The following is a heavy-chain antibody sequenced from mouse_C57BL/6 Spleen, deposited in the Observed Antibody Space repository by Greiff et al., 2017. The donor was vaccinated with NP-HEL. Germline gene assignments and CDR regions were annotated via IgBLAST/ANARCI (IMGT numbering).Heavy chain of an antibody. CDR2: INPSNGGT. J-gene: IGHJ4*01. D-gene: IGHD3-2*02. Sequence: VKLQQSGTELVKPGASVKLSCKASGYTFTSYWMHWVKQRPGQGLEWIGNINPSNGGTNYNEKFKSKATLTVDKSSSTAYMQLSSLTSEDSAVYYGARQLRLYYAMDYWGQGTSVTVSS. CDR1: GYTFTSYW. CDR3: ARQLRLYYAMDY. V-gene: IGHV1-53*01.